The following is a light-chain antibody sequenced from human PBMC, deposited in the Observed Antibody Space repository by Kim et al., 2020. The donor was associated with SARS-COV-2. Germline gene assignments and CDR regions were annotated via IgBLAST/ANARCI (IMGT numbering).Light chain of an antibody. CDR2: DVT. J-gene: IGLJ1*01. CDR1: SSDVGAYNY. CDR3: SSFTTTYTYV. V-gene: IGLV2-14*03. Sequence: QSALTQAASVSGSPGQSIIMSCTGSSSDVGAYNYVSWYQQYPGKAPKLMIYDVTKRPSGVSERFSGSKSGNTASLTISGLQPEDEADYYCSSFTTTYTYVFGGGTKVTVL.